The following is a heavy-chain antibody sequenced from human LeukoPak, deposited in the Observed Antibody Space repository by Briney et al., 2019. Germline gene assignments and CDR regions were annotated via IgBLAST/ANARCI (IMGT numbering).Heavy chain of an antibody. CDR3: AKVRSIYYDSSGSRNYFDY. D-gene: IGHD3-22*01. V-gene: IGHV3-23*01. Sequence: GGSLRLSCAASGFTFSSYAMSWVRQAPGKGLEWVSAISGSGGSTYYADSVKGRFTISRDNSKNTLYLQMNSLRAEDTAVYYCAKVRSIYYDSSGSRNYFDYWGQGTLVTVSS. CDR1: GFTFSSYA. J-gene: IGHJ4*02. CDR2: ISGSGGST.